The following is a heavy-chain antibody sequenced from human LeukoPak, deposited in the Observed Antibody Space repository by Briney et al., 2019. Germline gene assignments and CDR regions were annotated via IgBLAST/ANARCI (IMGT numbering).Heavy chain of an antibody. Sequence: GGSLRLSCAASGFTFSSYAMSWVRQAPGKGLEWVSAISGNGGSTYYADSVKGRFTISRDNSKNTLYLQMNSLRAEDTAVYYCAKPYYDILTGLRPFDPWGQGALVTVSS. CDR3: AKPYYDILTGLRPFDP. J-gene: IGHJ5*02. CDR1: GFTFSSYA. D-gene: IGHD3-9*01. V-gene: IGHV3-23*01. CDR2: ISGNGGST.